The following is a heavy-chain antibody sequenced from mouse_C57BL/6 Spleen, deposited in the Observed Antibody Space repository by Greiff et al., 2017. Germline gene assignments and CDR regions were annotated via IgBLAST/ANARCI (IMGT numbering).Heavy chain of an antibody. CDR2: IRNKGNNHAT. J-gene: IGHJ2*01. CDR1: GFTFSDAW. Sequence: EVKLEESGGGLVQPGGSMKLSCAASGFTFSDAWMDWVRQSPDKGLEWVAEIRNKGNNHATSYAVSVRGRFTITIDEYKRSVYLQINSLRAKDTDIYYCTRPAGGLYFDYWGQGTTLTVSS. CDR3: TRPAGGLYFDY. D-gene: IGHD3-3*01. V-gene: IGHV6-6*01.